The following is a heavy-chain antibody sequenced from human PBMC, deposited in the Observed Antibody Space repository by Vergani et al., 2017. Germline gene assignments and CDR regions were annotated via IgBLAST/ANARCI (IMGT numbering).Heavy chain of an antibody. Sequence: QVQLVQSGAEVKKPGASVKVSCKASGYTFTSYYMHWVRQAPGQGLEWMGIINPSGGSTSYAQKFQGRVTMTRDTSTSTVYMELSSLRSEDTAVYYCARDTKWDIAAAGSYYYYGMDVWGQGTMVTVSS. CDR3: ARDTKWDIAAAGSYYYYGMDV. CDR2: INPSGGST. J-gene: IGHJ6*02. D-gene: IGHD6-13*01. V-gene: IGHV1-46*01. CDR1: GYTFTSYY.